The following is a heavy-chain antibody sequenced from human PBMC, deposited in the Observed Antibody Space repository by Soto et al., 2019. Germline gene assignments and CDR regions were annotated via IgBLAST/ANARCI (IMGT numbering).Heavy chain of an antibody. CDR2: INAGNGNT. V-gene: IGHV1-3*01. D-gene: IGHD6-25*01. J-gene: IGHJ4*02. CDR3: ARVSGYYLPDY. Sequence: ASVKVSCKASGHTFTSYAMHWVRQAPGQRLEWMGWINAGNGNTKYSQKFQGRVTITRDTSASTAYMELSSLRSEDTAVYYCARVSGYYLPDYWGQGTLVTVSS. CDR1: GHTFTSYA.